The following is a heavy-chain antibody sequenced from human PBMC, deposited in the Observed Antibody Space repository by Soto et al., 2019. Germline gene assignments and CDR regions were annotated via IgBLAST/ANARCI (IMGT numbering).Heavy chain of an antibody. CDR3: ARGVAGYYAMDV. CDR2: INSDGSTT. CDR1: GFTFSSYW. Sequence: EVQLVESGGDLVQPGGSLRLSCAASGFTFSSYWIHWVRQAPRKGLVWVSRINSDGSTTNYADSAKGRFTISRDNAKNTLYRQMNSLRAEDTAVYYCARGVAGYYAMDVWGQGTTVTVSS. V-gene: IGHV3-74*01. J-gene: IGHJ6*02. D-gene: IGHD2-15*01.